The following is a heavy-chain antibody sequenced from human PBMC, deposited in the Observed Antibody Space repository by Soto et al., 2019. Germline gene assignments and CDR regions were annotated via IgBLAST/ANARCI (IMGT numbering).Heavy chain of an antibody. D-gene: IGHD4-17*01. CDR2: IYHSGST. Sequence: KTSETLSLTCAVSGYSISSGYYWGWIRQPPGKGLEWIGSIYHSGSTYYNPSLKSRVTISVDTSKNQFSLKLSSVTAADTAVYYCAAVMTTASFDYWRQGTLVTVSS. CDR1: GYSISSGYY. CDR3: AAVMTTASFDY. V-gene: IGHV4-38-2*01. J-gene: IGHJ4*02.